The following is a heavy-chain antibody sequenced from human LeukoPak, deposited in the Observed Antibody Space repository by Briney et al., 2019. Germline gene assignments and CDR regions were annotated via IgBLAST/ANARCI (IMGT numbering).Heavy chain of an antibody. D-gene: IGHD3-3*01. V-gene: IGHV4-4*01. CDR1: GGSVINTNW. J-gene: IGHJ4*02. CDR2: VHLDGRT. Sequence: ASETLSLTCGVSGGSVINTNWWTWVRQPPGKGLEWIGEVHLDGRTNYNPSLESRLTMSVDVSENQVSLKVTSVAAADSAVYCCAREGGFYRPLDYSGQGTLVTVSS. CDR3: AREGGFYRPLDY.